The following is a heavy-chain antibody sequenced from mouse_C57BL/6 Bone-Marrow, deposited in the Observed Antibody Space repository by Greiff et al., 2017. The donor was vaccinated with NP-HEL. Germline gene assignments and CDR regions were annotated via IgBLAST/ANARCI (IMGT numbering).Heavy chain of an antibody. J-gene: IGHJ1*03. CDR2: IYPGSGST. D-gene: IGHD2-4*01. Sequence: QVQLQQPGAELVKPGASVKMSCKASGYTFTSYWITWVKQRPGQGLEWIGDIYPGSGSTNYNEKFKSKATLTVDTSSSTAYMQLSSLTSADSAVYYCARGAITDWYFDVWGTGTTVTVSS. V-gene: IGHV1-55*01. CDR3: ARGAITDWYFDV. CDR1: GYTFTSYW.